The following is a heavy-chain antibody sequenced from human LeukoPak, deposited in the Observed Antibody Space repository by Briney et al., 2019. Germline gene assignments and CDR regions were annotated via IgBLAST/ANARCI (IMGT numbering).Heavy chain of an antibody. D-gene: IGHD6-19*01. J-gene: IGHJ4*02. CDR1: GFTFSSYA. Sequence: GGSLRLSCAASGFTFSSYAMHWVRQAPGKGLEWVAVISYDGSNKYYADSVKGRFTISRDNSENTLYLQMNSLRAEDTAVYYCARGRLIAVAGLYFDYWGQGILVTVSS. CDR3: ARGRLIAVAGLYFDY. V-gene: IGHV3-30-3*01. CDR2: ISYDGSNK.